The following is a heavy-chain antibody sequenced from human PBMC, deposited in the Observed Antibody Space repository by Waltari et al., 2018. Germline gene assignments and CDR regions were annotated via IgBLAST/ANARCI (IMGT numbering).Heavy chain of an antibody. CDR1: GGSFSGYY. J-gene: IGHJ4*02. CDR2: INHSGST. CDR3: ARGRYCSSTSCYRRRGAFDY. D-gene: IGHD2-2*02. Sequence: QVQLQQWGAGLLKPSETLSLTCAVYGGSFSGYYWSWIRQPPGTGLEWIVEINHSGSTNYNPSLKSRVTISVDTSKNQFSLKLSSVTAADTAVYYCARGRYCSSTSCYRRRGAFDYWGQGTLVTVSS. V-gene: IGHV4-34*01.